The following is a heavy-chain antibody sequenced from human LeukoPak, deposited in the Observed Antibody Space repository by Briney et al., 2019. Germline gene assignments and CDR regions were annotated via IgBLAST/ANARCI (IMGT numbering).Heavy chain of an antibody. Sequence: PGGSLRLSCAASGFTFSSYEMNWVRQAPGKGLEWVSYISSSGSTIYYADSVKGRFTISRDNAKNSLYLQMNSLRAEDTAVYYCARFSYRPAEAVAEIFDYWGQGTLVTVSS. D-gene: IGHD6-19*01. CDR2: ISSSGSTI. CDR1: GFTFSSYE. V-gene: IGHV3-48*03. J-gene: IGHJ4*02. CDR3: ARFSYRPAEAVAEIFDY.